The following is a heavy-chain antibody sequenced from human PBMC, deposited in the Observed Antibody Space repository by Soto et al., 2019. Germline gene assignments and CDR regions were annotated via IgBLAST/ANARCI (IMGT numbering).Heavy chain of an antibody. V-gene: IGHV4-34*01. Sequence: SETLSLTCAVYGGSFSGYYWSWIRQPPGKGLEWIGEINHSGSTNYNPSLKSRVTISVDTSKNQFSLKLSSVTAADTAVYYCARRTRLERRPFDYWGQGTLVTAPQ. CDR3: ARRTRLERRPFDY. CDR2: INHSGST. D-gene: IGHD1-1*01. J-gene: IGHJ4*02. CDR1: GGSFSGYY.